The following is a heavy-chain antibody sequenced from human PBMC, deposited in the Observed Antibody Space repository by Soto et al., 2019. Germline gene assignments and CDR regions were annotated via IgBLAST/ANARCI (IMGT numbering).Heavy chain of an antibody. CDR2: ISYDGSNK. V-gene: IGHV3-30-3*01. CDR1: GFXFSSYA. J-gene: IGHJ4*02. D-gene: IGHD1-7*01. CDR3: ARDNSRTLIPFDY. Sequence: PGGSLXLSCAASGFXFSSYAMHWVRQAPGKGLEWVAVISYDGSNKYYADSVKGRFTISRDNSKNTLYLQMNSLRAEDTAVYYCARDNSRTLIPFDYWGQGTLVTVSS.